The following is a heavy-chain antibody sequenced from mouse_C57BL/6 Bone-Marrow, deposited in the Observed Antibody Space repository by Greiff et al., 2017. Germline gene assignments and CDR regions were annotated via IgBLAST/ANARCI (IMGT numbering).Heavy chain of an antibody. CDR3: TFPYYYDY. J-gene: IGHJ2*01. D-gene: IGHD1-1*01. CDR2: IDPENGDT. Sequence: VQLKQSGAELVRPGASVKLSCTASGFNIKDDYMHWVKQRPEQGLEWIGWIDPENGDTEYASKFQGKATITADTSSNTAYLQLSSLTSEDTAVYYCTFPYYYDYWGQGTTLTGSS. CDR1: GFNIKDDY. V-gene: IGHV14-4*01.